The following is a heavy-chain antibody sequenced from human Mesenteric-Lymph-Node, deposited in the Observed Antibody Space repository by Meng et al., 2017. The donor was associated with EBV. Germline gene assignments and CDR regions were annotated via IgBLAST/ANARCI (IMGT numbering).Heavy chain of an antibody. CDR1: GGYFSGYY. CDR2: INHSGST. V-gene: IGHV4-34*01. D-gene: IGHD2-2*01. Sequence: QVPLQQGGGGRLPPAETLSRTCAVDGGYFSGYYWSWIRQLPGKGLEWIGEINHSGSTNYNPSLKSRVTISVDTSKNQFSLKLSSVTAADTAVYYCARGGVLSYYALDPWGQGTLVTVSS. CDR3: ARGGVLSYYALDP. J-gene: IGHJ5*02.